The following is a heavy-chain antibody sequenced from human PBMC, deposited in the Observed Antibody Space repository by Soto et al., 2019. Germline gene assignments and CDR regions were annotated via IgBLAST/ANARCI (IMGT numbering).Heavy chain of an antibody. CDR2: IWYDGSNK. CDR3: ARPLGYCISTSCYEDGMDV. V-gene: IGHV3-33*01. Sequence: QVQLVESGGGVVQPGRSLRLSCAASGFTFSSYGMHWVRQAPGKGLEWVAVIWYDGSNKYYADSVKGRFTISRDNSKNTLYLQMNSLRAEDTAVYYCARPLGYCISTSCYEDGMDVWGQGTTVTVSS. J-gene: IGHJ6*02. CDR1: GFTFSSYG. D-gene: IGHD2-2*01.